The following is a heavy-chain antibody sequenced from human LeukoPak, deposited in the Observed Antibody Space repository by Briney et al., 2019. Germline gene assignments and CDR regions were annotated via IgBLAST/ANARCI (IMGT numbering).Heavy chain of an antibody. V-gene: IGHV3-33*01. Sequence: GRSLRLSCAASGFTFSSYGMHWVRQAPGKGLEWVAVIWYDGSNKYYADSVKGRFPISRDNSKNTLYLQMNSLRAEDTAVYYCAREIGDGSSDAFDIWGQGTMVTVSS. CDR2: IWYDGSNK. J-gene: IGHJ3*02. D-gene: IGHD5-24*01. CDR3: AREIGDGSSDAFDI. CDR1: GFTFSSYG.